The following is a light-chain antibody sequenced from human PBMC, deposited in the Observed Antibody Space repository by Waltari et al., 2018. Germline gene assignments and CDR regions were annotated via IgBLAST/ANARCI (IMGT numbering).Light chain of an antibody. CDR1: SVLYSTNKNYS. J-gene: IGKJ2*01. CDR3: QQYYTNSYT. V-gene: IGKV4-1*01. CDR2: WAS. Sequence: SVLYSTNKNYSFAWYDKKTGQPPKLLIYWASTRESGVPYRFSGSGSGTDFTLTISSLQAEDVAVDYCQQYYTNSYTFGQGTKLEIK.